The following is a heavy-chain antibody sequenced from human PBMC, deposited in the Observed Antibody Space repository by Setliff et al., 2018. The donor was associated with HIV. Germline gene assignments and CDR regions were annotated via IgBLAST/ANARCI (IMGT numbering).Heavy chain of an antibody. D-gene: IGHD6-13*01. V-gene: IGHV4-59*11. CDR1: GGSISSHY. CDR3: ARDSDQAATGRYGMDV. CDR2: IYYSGST. J-gene: IGHJ6*02. Sequence: SETLSLTCTVSGGSISSHYWSWIRQPPGKGLEWIGYIYYSGSTNYNPSLKSRVTISVDTSKNQFSLKLSSVTAADTAVYYCARDSDQAATGRYGMDVWGQGTTVTVSS.